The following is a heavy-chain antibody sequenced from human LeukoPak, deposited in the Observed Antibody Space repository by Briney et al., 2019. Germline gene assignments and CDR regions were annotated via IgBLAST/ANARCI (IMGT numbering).Heavy chain of an antibody. CDR3: ARDSRTYGSGSYST. CDR2: ISAYNGNT. Sequence: GASVKVSCKASGYTFTSYGISWVRQAPGQGLEWMGWISAYNGNTNYAQKLQGRVTMTTDTSTSTAYMELRSLRSDDTAVYYCARDSRTYGSGSYSTWGQGTLVTVSS. CDR1: GYTFTSYG. J-gene: IGHJ5*02. D-gene: IGHD3-10*01. V-gene: IGHV1-18*01.